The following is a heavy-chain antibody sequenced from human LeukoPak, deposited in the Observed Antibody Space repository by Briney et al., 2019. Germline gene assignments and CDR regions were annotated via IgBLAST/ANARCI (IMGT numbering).Heavy chain of an antibody. D-gene: IGHD6-19*01. CDR2: ISGSGGST. Sequence: GGSLRLSCAASGFTFSSYAMSWVRQAPGKGLEWVSAISGSGGSTYYADSVKGRFTISRDNSKNTLYLQMNSLSTEDTAVYYCAKTTTGYSSGRYPGWPVDYWGRGTLVTVSS. J-gene: IGHJ4*02. CDR1: GFTFSSYA. CDR3: AKTTTGYSSGRYPGWPVDY. V-gene: IGHV3-23*01.